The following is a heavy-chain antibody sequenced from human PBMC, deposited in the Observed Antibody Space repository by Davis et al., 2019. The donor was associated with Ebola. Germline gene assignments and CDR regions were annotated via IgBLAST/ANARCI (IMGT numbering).Heavy chain of an antibody. CDR3: ARYIPNQGGMDV. J-gene: IGHJ6*02. V-gene: IGHV3-7*03. Sequence: GESLKISCVVSGFTFSNYWMHWVRQAPGKSPEWVATIKYDGSEIPCVDSVKGRFTISRDNAKDLLYMQMNSLRAEDTAVYYCARYIPNQGGMDVWGQGTTVTVSS. CDR2: IKYDGSEI. CDR1: GFTFSNYW. D-gene: IGHD2-21*01.